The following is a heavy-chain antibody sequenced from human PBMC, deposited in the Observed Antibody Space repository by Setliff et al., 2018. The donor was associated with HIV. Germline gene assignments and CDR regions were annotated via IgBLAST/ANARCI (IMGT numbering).Heavy chain of an antibody. D-gene: IGHD2-2*01. CDR1: GGTFSSYA. Sequence: SVKVSCKASGGTFSSYAISWVRQAPGQGLEWMGGTIPMFGTANYAQKFQGRVTITADESTNTGYMELSGLRFEDTAVYYCARESACSSTSCPKVLDYWGQGTLVTVSS. V-gene: IGHV1-69*13. J-gene: IGHJ4*02. CDR3: ARESACSSTSCPKVLDY. CDR2: TIPMFGTA.